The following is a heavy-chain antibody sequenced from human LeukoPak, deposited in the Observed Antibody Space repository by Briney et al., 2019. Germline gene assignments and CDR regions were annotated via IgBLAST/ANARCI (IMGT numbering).Heavy chain of an antibody. CDR2: MNPNSGNT. CDR3: ARGRPRLAGTRTFDP. J-gene: IGHJ5*02. D-gene: IGHD1-7*01. CDR1: GYTFTSYD. V-gene: IGHV1-8*03. Sequence: GASVMVSCKTSGYTFTSYDINWVRQATGQGLEWMGWMNPNSGNTGYAQKFQGRVTITRNTSISTAYMELSSLRSEDTAVYYCARGRPRLAGTRTFDPWGQGTLATVSS.